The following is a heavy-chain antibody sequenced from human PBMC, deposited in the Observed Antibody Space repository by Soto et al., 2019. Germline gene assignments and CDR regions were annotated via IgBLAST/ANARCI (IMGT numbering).Heavy chain of an antibody. J-gene: IGHJ6*02. CDR2: IIPIFGTA. V-gene: IGHV1-69*13. CDR1: GGTFSSYA. D-gene: IGHD3-10*01. CDR3: ARALPLRSYGQYPHYYYGMDV. Sequence: ASVKVSCKASGGTFSSYAISWVRQAPGQGLEWMGGIIPIFGTANYAQKFQGRVTITADESTSTAYMELSSLRSEDTAVYYCARALPLRSYGQYPHYYYGMDVWGQGTTVTVSS.